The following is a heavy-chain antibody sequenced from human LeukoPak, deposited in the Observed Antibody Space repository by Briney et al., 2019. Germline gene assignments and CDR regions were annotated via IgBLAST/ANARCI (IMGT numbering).Heavy chain of an antibody. CDR2: ISDGGSFT. J-gene: IGHJ4*02. CDR1: GFTFSRHA. D-gene: IGHD2-21*02. CDR3: VRDDCSSTYCSEHYLHY. Sequence: GGSLRLSCTASGFTFSRHAMSWVRQAPGMGLEWVSGISDGGSFTYYPDSVKGRFTISRDNSKNTLYLLMDSLRDEDTAVYYCVRDDCSSTYCSEHYLHYWGQGTLVTVSS. V-gene: IGHV3-23*01.